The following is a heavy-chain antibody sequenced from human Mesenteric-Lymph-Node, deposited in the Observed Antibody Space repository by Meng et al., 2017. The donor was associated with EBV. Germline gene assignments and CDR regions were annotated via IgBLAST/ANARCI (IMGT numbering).Heavy chain of an antibody. V-gene: IGHV4-34*01. Sequence: HVQLQPLGAVLLNPSETLSLTCSVYGGSFSDYYWTWIRQPPGKGLEWIGEINHSGNTRNNPSLKSRVSMSVDTSKNQFSLKLDSVTAADTAMYYCAGHVGRGGDYWDQGALVTVSS. D-gene: IGHD3-10*01. CDR1: GGSFSDYY. CDR3: AGHVGRGGDY. CDR2: INHSGNT. J-gene: IGHJ4*02.